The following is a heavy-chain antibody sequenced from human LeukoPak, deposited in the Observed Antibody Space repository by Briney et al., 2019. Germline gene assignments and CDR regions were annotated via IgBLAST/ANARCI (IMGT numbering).Heavy chain of an antibody. CDR3: TRGSDTIFGVSRDGFDY. D-gene: IGHD3-3*01. CDR2: IRSKAYGGTT. CDR1: GFTFSSYW. V-gene: IGHV3-49*04. Sequence: GGSLRLSCAASGFTFSSYWMSWVRQAPGKGLEWVGFIRSKAYGGTTEYAASVKGRFIISRDDSKSIAYLQMYSLKSEDTAVYYCTRGSDTIFGVSRDGFDYWGQGTLVTVSS. J-gene: IGHJ4*02.